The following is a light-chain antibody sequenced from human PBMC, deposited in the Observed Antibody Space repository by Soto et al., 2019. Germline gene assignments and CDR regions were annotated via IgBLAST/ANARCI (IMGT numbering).Light chain of an antibody. J-gene: IGKJ5*01. CDR2: DAS. Sequence: EIVMTQSPATLSLSPGERATLSCRSSQSVSSYLAWYQQKPGQAPRLLIYDASNRATGIPARFSGSGSGADFTLTISGLEPEDFAVYYCQHYGGSPPITFGQGTRLEIK. V-gene: IGKV3-20*01. CDR1: QSVSSY. CDR3: QHYGGSPPIT.